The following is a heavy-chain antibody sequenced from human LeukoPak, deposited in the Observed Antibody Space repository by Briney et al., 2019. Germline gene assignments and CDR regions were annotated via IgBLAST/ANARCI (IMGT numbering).Heavy chain of an antibody. V-gene: IGHV1-69*06. Sequence: SVKVSCKASGGTFSSNAISWVRQAPGQGLEWMGGIIPIFGTANYAQKFQGRVTITADKSTSTAYMELSSLRSEDTAVYYCARVTRSGWYHKYNWFDPWGQGTLVTVSS. CDR3: ARVTRSGWYHKYNWFDP. CDR2: IIPIFGTA. J-gene: IGHJ5*02. D-gene: IGHD6-19*01. CDR1: GGTFSSNA.